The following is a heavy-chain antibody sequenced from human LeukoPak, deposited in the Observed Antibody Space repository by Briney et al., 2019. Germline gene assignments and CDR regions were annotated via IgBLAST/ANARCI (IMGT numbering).Heavy chain of an antibody. CDR2: IRYDGSNK. J-gene: IGHJ3*02. Sequence: PGGSLRLSCAASGFTFSSYGMHWVRQAPGKGLEWVAFIRYDGSNKYYADSVKGRFTISRDNSKNTLYLQMNSLRAEDTAVYYCAKDLSIAAVPVGDAFDIWGQGTMVTVSS. D-gene: IGHD6-6*01. CDR1: GFTFSSYG. V-gene: IGHV3-30*02. CDR3: AKDLSIAAVPVGDAFDI.